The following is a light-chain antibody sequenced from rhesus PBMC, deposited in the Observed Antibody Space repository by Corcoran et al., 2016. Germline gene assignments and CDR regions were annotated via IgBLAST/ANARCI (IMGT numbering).Light chain of an antibody. CDR2: KAS. Sequence: DIQMTQSPSSLSASVGDTVTITCRAIQGISSCLAWYQQKPGKAPKLLSYKASSLQSGVPSRFSGSGSGTDFTLTISSLQSEDLATYYCQKYSSRPPTFGGGTKVELK. J-gene: IGKJ4*01. CDR3: QKYSSRPPT. CDR1: QGISSC. V-gene: IGKV1-22*01.